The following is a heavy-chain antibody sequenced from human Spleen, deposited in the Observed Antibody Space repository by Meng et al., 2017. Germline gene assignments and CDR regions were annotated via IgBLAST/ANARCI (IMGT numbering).Heavy chain of an antibody. J-gene: IGHJ4*02. CDR2: INHSGST. V-gene: IGHV4-34*01. Sequence: HVRSQPGGAELVKPSETLSRPCVVSGGSFSDYYWSWIRQPPGKGLEWIGEINHSGSTNYNPSLESRATISVDTSQNNLSLKLSSVTAADSAVYYCARGPTTMAHDFDYWGQGTLVTVSS. D-gene: IGHD4-11*01. CDR3: ARGPTTMAHDFDY. CDR1: GGSFSDYY.